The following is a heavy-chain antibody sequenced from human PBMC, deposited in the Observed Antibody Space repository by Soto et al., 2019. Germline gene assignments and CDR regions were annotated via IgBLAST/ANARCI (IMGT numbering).Heavy chain of an antibody. D-gene: IGHD5-12*01. CDR3: AKDPYSGYFLRVDY. CDR2: IDPSGGVT. V-gene: IGHV1-46*01. J-gene: IGHJ4*01. Sequence: VKVSCKTSGYTFTKFHIHWVRQAPGQGLEWMGMIDPSGGVTRDAQRFQGRITMTSDTSTSSVYMELRGLTSEDTAVYYCAKDPYSGYFLRVDYWGHGTLVTVSS. CDR1: GYTFTKFH.